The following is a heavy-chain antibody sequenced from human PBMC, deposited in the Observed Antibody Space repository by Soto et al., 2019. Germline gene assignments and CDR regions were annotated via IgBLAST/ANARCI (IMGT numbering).Heavy chain of an antibody. CDR2: IYYSGST. CDR1: GGSISSYY. CDR3: ARVDKRDWFDP. Sequence: TLSLTCTVSGGSISSYYWSWIRQPPGKGLEWIGYIYYSGSTNYNPSLKSRVTISVETSKNQFSLKLSSVTAADTAVYYCARVDKRDWFDPWGQGTLVTVSS. J-gene: IGHJ5*02. V-gene: IGHV4-59*01. D-gene: IGHD3-22*01.